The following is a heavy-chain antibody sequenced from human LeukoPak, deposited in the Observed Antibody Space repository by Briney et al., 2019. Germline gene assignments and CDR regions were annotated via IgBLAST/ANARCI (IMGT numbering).Heavy chain of an antibody. CDR1: GFTFSNAW. J-gene: IGHJ4*02. D-gene: IGHD6-19*01. CDR3: TTEGIAVAGTSFQ. Sequence: GGSLRLSCAASGFTFSNAWMNWVRQAPGKGLEWVGRIKSKTDGGTTDYAAPVKGRFTISRDDSKNTLYLQMNSLKTEDTAVNYCTTEGIAVAGTSFQWGQGTLVTVSS. CDR2: IKSKTDGGTT. V-gene: IGHV3-15*07.